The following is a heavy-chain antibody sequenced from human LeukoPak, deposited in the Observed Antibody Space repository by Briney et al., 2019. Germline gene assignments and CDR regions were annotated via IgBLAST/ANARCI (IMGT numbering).Heavy chain of an antibody. CDR1: GGSISSYY. CDR3: ARGVYIAAAQYGY. J-gene: IGHJ4*02. CDR2: IYYSGTT. V-gene: IGHV4-59*01. Sequence: PSETLSLTCTVSGGSISSYYXXXIXXPPXXXXXXIGYIYYSGTTNYNPSLKSRVTISVDTSKNQFSLKLSSVTAADTAVYYCARGVYIAAAQYGYWGQGTLVTVSS. D-gene: IGHD6-13*01.